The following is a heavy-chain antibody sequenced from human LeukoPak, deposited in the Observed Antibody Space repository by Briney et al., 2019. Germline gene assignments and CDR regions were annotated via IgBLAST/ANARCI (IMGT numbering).Heavy chain of an antibody. CDR2: IYYTGST. Sequence: SETLPLTCTVSGGSISSYYWSWIRQPPGKGLEWIGYIYYTGSTNYNPSLKSQVTISVDTSKNQFSLKLSSVTAADTAVYYCARDRCGRTSCYPGAFDISGQGTMVTVSS. D-gene: IGHD2-2*01. CDR1: GGSISSYY. J-gene: IGHJ3*02. V-gene: IGHV4-59*01. CDR3: ARDRCGRTSCYPGAFDI.